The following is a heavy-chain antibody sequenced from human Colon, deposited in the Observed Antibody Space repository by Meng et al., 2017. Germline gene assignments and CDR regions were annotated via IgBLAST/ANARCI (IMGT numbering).Heavy chain of an antibody. Sequence: QVQLLQWGAGLLKPSGTLSLTCAVYGGSFSGYYWSWIRHPPGKGLEWIGEINHSGSTNYNPSLKSRVTISVDTSKNQFSLKLSSVTAADTAVYYCARGRYSGYLPWGQGTLVTVSS. V-gene: IGHV4-34*01. CDR2: INHSGST. J-gene: IGHJ5*02. CDR1: GGSFSGYY. CDR3: ARGRYSGYLP. D-gene: IGHD5-12*01.